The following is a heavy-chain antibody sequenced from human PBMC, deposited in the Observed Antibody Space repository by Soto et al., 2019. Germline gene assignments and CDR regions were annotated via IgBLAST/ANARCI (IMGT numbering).Heavy chain of an antibody. CDR1: GFTFDDYA. D-gene: IGHD6-19*01. J-gene: IGHJ4*02. Sequence: EVQLVESGGGLVQPGRSLRLSCAASGFTFDDYAMHWVRQAPGKGLEWVSGISWNSGSIGYADSVKGRFTISRDNAKNSLYLQMNSLRAEDTALYYCAKEIWGSIAVAGTALDYWGQGTLVTVSS. CDR3: AKEIWGSIAVAGTALDY. CDR2: ISWNSGSI. V-gene: IGHV3-9*01.